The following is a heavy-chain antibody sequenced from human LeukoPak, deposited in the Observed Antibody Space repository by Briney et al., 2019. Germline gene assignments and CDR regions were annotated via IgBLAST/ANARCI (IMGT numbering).Heavy chain of an antibody. CDR1: GFTVSSNY. CDR2: IYSGGST. V-gene: IGHV3-53*05. J-gene: IGHJ4*02. CDR3: ARAPVKLGKHYYDSSGYYTFDY. D-gene: IGHD3-22*01. Sequence: PGGSLRLSCAASGFTVSSNYMSWVRQAPGKGLEWVSVIYSGGSTYYADSVKGRFTISRDNSKNTLYLQMNSLRAEDTAVYYCARAPVKLGKHYYDSSGYYTFDYWGQGTLVTVSS.